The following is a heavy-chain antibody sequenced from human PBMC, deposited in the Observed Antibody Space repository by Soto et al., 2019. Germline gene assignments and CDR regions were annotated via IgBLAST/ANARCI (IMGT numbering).Heavy chain of an antibody. CDR2: IYHSEST. CDR3: ARGSTRIRGLFDY. D-gene: IGHD2-15*01. V-gene: IGHV4-4*02. CDR1: GGSMYSPNW. J-gene: IGHJ4*02. Sequence: QVQLQESGPGLVKPSGTLSLTCAVSGGSMYSPNWWTWVRQTPGQGLQWIGEIYHSESTNYNPSLKSRVTISVDKSKNQFSLKLTSLTAADTAIYYCARGSTRIRGLFDYWGQGLLVTVSS.